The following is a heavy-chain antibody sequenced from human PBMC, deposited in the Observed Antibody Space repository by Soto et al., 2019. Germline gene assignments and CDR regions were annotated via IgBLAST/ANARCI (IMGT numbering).Heavy chain of an antibody. V-gene: IGHV1-69*02. CDR3: ARISSSGPDY. CDR1: GGTFSSYT. D-gene: IGHD6-6*01. J-gene: IGHJ4*02. Sequence: QVQLVQSGAEVKKPGSSVKVSCKASGGTFSSYTISWVRQAPGQGLELMGRIIPILGIANYAQKFQGRVTITADKSTSTAYMELSSLRSEDTAVYYCARISSSGPDYWGQGTLVTVSS. CDR2: IIPILGIA.